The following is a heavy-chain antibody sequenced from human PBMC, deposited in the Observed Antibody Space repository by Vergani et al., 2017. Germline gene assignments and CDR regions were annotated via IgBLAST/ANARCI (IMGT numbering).Heavy chain of an antibody. Sequence: QVQLVQSGAEVKKPGASVKVSCKASGYTFTSYYMHWVRQPPGQGLEWMGIINPSGGSTSYAQKFQGRVTMTRDTSTSTVYMELSSLRSEDTAVYYCARDYYGSGSYSPNDYWGQGTLVTVSS. CDR3: ARDYYGSGSYSPNDY. V-gene: IGHV1-46*01. J-gene: IGHJ4*02. CDR1: GYTFTSYY. D-gene: IGHD3-10*01. CDR2: INPSGGST.